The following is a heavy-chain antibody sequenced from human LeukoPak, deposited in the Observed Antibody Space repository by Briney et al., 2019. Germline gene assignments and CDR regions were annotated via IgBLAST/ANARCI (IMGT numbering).Heavy chain of an antibody. V-gene: IGHV5-51*01. Sequence: GESLKIPCKGSGYSFTSYWIGWVRQMPGKGLEWMGIIYPGDSDTRYSPSFQGEVTISADKSISTAYLQWSSLKASDTAMYYCARLSSSSWPNFDYWGQGTLVTVSS. CDR3: ARLSSSSWPNFDY. CDR1: GYSFTSYW. CDR2: IYPGDSDT. J-gene: IGHJ4*02. D-gene: IGHD6-13*01.